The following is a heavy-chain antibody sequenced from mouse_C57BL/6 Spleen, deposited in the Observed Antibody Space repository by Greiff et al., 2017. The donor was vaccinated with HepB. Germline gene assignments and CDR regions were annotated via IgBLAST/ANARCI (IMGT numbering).Heavy chain of an antibody. D-gene: IGHD1-1*01. CDR2: IWGVGST. CDR1: GFSLTSYG. CDR3: AIIYGSSPWFAY. J-gene: IGHJ3*01. V-gene: IGHV2-6*01. Sequence: QVQLQQSGPGLVAPSQSLSITCTVSGFSLTSYGVDWVRQSPGKGLEWLGVIWGVGSTNYNSALKSRLSISKDNSKSQVFLKMNSLQTDDTAMYYCAIIYGSSPWFAYWGQGTLVTVSA.